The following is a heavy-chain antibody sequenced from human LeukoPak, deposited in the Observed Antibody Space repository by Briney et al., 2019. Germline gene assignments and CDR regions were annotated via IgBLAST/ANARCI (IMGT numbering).Heavy chain of an antibody. CDR3: VRYSTSLGWFDP. D-gene: IGHD6-13*01. V-gene: IGHV4-39*07. CDR2: IYYSGST. Sequence: PSETLSLTCTVSGGSISSSSYYWGWIRQPPGKGLEWIGSIYYSGSTYYNPSLKSRVTIPVDTSKNQFSLQLSAVTAADTAVYYCVRYSTSLGWFDPWGQGTLVTVSS. CDR1: GGSISSSSYY. J-gene: IGHJ5*02.